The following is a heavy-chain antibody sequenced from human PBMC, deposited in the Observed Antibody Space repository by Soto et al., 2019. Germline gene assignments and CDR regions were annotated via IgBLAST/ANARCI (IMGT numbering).Heavy chain of an antibody. D-gene: IGHD3-3*01. Sequence: SVKVSCKASGGTFSSYAISWVRQAPGQGLEWMGGIIPIFGTANYAQKFQGRVTITADESTNTAYMELSSLRSEDTAVYYCARGVPKLWSGYPTFEGMDVWGKGSTVTVCS. J-gene: IGHJ6*04. V-gene: IGHV1-69*13. CDR1: GGTFSSYA. CDR3: ARGVPKLWSGYPTFEGMDV. CDR2: IIPIFGTA.